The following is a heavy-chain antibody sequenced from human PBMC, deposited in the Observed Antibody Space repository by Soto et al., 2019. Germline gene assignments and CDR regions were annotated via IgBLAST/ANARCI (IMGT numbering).Heavy chain of an antibody. Sequence: ESGGGLVQPGGSLRLSCAVSGFTFSSYGMVWVRQAPGKGLEYVSAISSNGVSTNYADSVKGRFTISRDNSKNTLWLQMGTLRADDMALYYCAREGRQLYWYFDLCGRGTLVTVSS. J-gene: IGHJ2*01. V-gene: IGHV3-64*07. CDR1: GFTFSSYG. CDR3: AREGRQLYWYFDL. CDR2: ISSNGVST.